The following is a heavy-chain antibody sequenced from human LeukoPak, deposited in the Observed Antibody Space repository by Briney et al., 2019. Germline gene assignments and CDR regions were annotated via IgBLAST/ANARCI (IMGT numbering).Heavy chain of an antibody. J-gene: IGHJ6*03. CDR3: ARYFWGYSGEHYYMDV. Sequence: GGSLRLSCAASGFTFSSYWMSWVRQAPGKGLEWVANIKQDGSEKYYVDSVKGRFTISRDNAKNSLYLQMNSLRAEDTAVYYCARYFWGYSGEHYYMDVWGKGTTVTVSS. D-gene: IGHD3-3*01. CDR1: GFTFSSYW. V-gene: IGHV3-7*01. CDR2: IKQDGSEK.